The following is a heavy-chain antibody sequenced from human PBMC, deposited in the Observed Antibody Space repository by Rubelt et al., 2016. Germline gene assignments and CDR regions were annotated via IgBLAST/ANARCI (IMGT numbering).Heavy chain of an antibody. CDR2: ISGSGGST. J-gene: IGHJ4*02. D-gene: IGHD6-19*01. CDR3: ARQSPGIAVAGYYFDY. V-gene: IGHV3-23*01. Sequence: GKGLEWVSAISGSGGSTYYADSVKGRFTISRDNSKNTLYLQMNSLRAEDTAVYYCARQSPGIAVAGYYFDYWGQGTLVTVSS.